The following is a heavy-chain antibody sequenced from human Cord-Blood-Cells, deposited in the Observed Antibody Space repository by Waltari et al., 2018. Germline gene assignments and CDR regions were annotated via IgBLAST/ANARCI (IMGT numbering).Heavy chain of an antibody. CDR3: ASSSYWYFDL. CDR2: IYSGGST. Sequence: EVQLVASGGGLVQPGGSLRLSCAASGFTVSSNYMSWVRQAPGKGLEWVSAIYSGGSTYYADSVKGRFTISRHNSKNTLYLQMNSLRAEDTAVYYCASSSYWYFDLWGRGTLVTVSS. CDR1: GFTVSSNY. V-gene: IGHV3-53*04. J-gene: IGHJ2*01.